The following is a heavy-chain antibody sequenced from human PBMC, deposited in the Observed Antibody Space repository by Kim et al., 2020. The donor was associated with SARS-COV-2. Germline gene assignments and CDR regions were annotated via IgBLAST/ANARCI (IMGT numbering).Heavy chain of an antibody. CDR3: ARRIAAAETSLGY. CDR1: GGSFSGYY. CDR2: INHSGST. J-gene: IGHJ4*02. D-gene: IGHD6-13*01. V-gene: IGHV4-34*01. Sequence: SETLSLTCAVYGGSFSGYYWSWIRQPPGKGLEWIGEINHSGSTNYNPSLKSRVTISVDTSKNQFSLKLSSVTTADTAVYYCARRIAAAETSLGYWGQGTLVTVSS.